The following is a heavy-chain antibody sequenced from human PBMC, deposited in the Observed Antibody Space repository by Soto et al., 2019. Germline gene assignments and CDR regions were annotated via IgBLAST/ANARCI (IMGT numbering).Heavy chain of an antibody. V-gene: IGHV3-7*01. J-gene: IGHJ5*02. CDR2: IKQGGSEK. Sequence: VGSLRLSCAASGFTFSIYWMSWVRQAPGKGLEWVANIKQGGSEKYYVDSVKGRFTISRDNAKNSLYLQMNSLGAEDTAVYYCARDGDTTSSTWNWFDPWGQGTLVTAPQ. CDR1: GFTFSIYW. CDR3: ARDGDTTSSTWNWFDP. D-gene: IGHD2-2*01.